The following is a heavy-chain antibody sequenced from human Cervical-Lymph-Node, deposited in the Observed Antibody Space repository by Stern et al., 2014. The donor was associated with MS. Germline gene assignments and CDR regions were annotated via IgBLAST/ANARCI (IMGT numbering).Heavy chain of an antibody. V-gene: IGHV5-51*03. CDR3: ARPVGNGYFDF. D-gene: IGHD2-8*01. CDR2: IYPGDSEI. CDR1: GYSFATYW. J-gene: IGHJ4*02. Sequence: VHLVESGAEVKKPGESLKISCKGSGYSFATYWIGWGRQMPGKGLEWMAIIYPGDSEIRYRPSFQGQVPISPDKSISTTYLQWSSLKASDTAMYYCARPVGNGYFDFWGQGTLVTVSS.